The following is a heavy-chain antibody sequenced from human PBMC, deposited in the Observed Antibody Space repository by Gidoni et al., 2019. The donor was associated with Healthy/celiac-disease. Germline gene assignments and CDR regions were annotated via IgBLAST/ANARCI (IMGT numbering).Heavy chain of an antibody. CDR3: AREGTIPSGVLDY. CDR2: ISYDGSNK. CDR1: GFHFRSYS. D-gene: IGHD2-2*02. Sequence: QVQLVESGGGCVQPWRSLILSCAASGFHFRSYSMHWVRQAPGKGLEWVAVISYDGSNKYYADSVKGRFTISRDNSKNTLYLQMNSLRAEDTAVYYCAREGTIPSGVLDYWGQGTLVTVSS. V-gene: IGHV3-30-3*01. J-gene: IGHJ4*02.